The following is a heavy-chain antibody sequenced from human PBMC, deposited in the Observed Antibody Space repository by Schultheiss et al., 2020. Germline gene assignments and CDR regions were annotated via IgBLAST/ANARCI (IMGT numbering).Heavy chain of an antibody. D-gene: IGHD3-3*01. Sequence: ASVKVSCKASGYTFTSYYMHWVRQAPGQGLEWMGIINPSGGSTSYAQKFQGRVTITADESTSTAYMELSSLRSEDTAVYYCAREEAPVLRFSGGGYYYGMDVWGQGTTVT. J-gene: IGHJ6*02. CDR3: AREEAPVLRFSGGGYYYGMDV. V-gene: IGHV1-46*01. CDR2: INPSGGST. CDR1: GYTFTSYY.